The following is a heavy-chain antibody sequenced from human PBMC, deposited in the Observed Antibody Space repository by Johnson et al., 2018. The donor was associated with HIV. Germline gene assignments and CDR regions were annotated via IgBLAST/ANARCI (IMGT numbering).Heavy chain of an antibody. CDR2: LYSGDTT. Sequence: VQLVESGGGVVQPGRSLRRSCAASGFSVSYNYMNWVRQAPGKGLERVALLYSGDTTYYADSVKGRFTIPRDNSKNTLYLQMNSLRAEDTAVYYCAKEGWAAAQEGWGAFDIWGQGTMVTVSS. CDR3: AKEGWAAAQEGWGAFDI. CDR1: GFSVSYNY. D-gene: IGHD6-13*01. J-gene: IGHJ3*02. V-gene: IGHV3-66*02.